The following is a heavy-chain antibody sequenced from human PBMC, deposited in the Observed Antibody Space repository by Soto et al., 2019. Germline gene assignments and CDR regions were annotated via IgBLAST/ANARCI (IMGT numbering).Heavy chain of an antibody. CDR1: GFTFSSYG. CDR3: AKHLLGVAGYLHGMDV. J-gene: IGHJ6*02. V-gene: IGHV3-30*18. CDR2: ISHDGSNK. Sequence: QVQLVESGGGVVQPGRSLRLSCAASGFTFSSYGMHWVRQAPGKGLECVAVISHDGSNKYFADSVKGRFTISRDNSQNTLYLQMNSLRAEDTAVYYCAKHLLGVAGYLHGMDVWGPGTTVNVSS. D-gene: IGHD6-19*01.